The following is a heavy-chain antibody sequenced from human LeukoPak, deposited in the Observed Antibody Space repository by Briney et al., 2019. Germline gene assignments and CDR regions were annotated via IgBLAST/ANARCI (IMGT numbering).Heavy chain of an antibody. J-gene: IGHJ3*02. CDR1: GGSISSGGYY. CDR3: ARRGVDYGDPDAFDI. V-gene: IGHV4-31*03. D-gene: IGHD4-17*01. Sequence: SETLSLTCTVSGGSISSGGYYWSWIRQHPGKGLEWIGYIYYSGSTYYNPSLKSRVTISVDTSKNQFSLKLSSVTAADTAVYYCARRGVDYGDPDAFDIWGQGTMVTVSS. CDR2: IYYSGST.